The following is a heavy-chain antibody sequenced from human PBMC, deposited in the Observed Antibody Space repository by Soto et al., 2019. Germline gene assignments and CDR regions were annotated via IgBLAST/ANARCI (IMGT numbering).Heavy chain of an antibody. D-gene: IGHD3-22*01. CDR1: GFTFSTYD. CDR2: ISYDGTNK. Sequence: QVQLVGSGGGVVQPGRSLRLSCAASGFTFSTYDMHWVRQAPGKGLEWVAVISYDGTNKDYADSVKGRFTISRDNSKNTLYLQMNSLRAEDTAVYYCAKHSSRYYDDSSGYYSLDYWGQGTLVTVSS. CDR3: AKHSSRYYDDSSGYYSLDY. V-gene: IGHV3-30*18. J-gene: IGHJ4*02.